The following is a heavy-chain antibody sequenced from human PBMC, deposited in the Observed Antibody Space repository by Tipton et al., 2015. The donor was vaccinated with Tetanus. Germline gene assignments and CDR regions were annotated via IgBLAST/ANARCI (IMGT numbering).Heavy chain of an antibody. CDR1: GVSISSYY. V-gene: IGHV4-59*01. D-gene: IGHD3-3*02. CDR3: ARVQLSSSFLKYNWLDP. J-gene: IGHJ5*02. Sequence: TLSLTCTVSGVSISSYYWSWIRQSPGKGLEWIGYIFYAGSTNSNPSLKSRVTISVDKAKNQFSLKLTSVTAADTAVYYCARVQLSSSFLKYNWLDPWGQGTLVTVAS. CDR2: IFYAGST.